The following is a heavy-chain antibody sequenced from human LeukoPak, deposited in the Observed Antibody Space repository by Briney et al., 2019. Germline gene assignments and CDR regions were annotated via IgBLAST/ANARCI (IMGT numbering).Heavy chain of an antibody. V-gene: IGHV4-34*01. CDR2: IHPSGST. Sequence: SETLSLTCAVYGGSFSGYYWSWYRQSPGKGLEWIGEIHPSGSTHYNPSLMSRVIISIDTSKNQFSLKVTSVTAADTAVYYCARGQDRAKSLHWGRGTLATVSS. CDR1: GGSFSGYY. CDR3: ARGQDRAKSLH. J-gene: IGHJ1*01. D-gene: IGHD3-10*01.